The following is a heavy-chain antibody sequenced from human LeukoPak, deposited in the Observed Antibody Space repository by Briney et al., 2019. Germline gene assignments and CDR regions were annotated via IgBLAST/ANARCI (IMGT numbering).Heavy chain of an antibody. D-gene: IGHD3-22*01. J-gene: IGHJ3*02. Sequence: SGGSLRLSCAASGFTFSSYGMSWVRQAPGKGLEWVSAISGSGGSTYYADSVKGRFTISRDNSKNTLYLQMNSLRAEDTAVYYCAKVKYHSSGYWGAFDIWGQGTMVTVSS. V-gene: IGHV3-23*01. CDR1: GFTFSSYG. CDR3: AKVKYHSSGYWGAFDI. CDR2: ISGSGGST.